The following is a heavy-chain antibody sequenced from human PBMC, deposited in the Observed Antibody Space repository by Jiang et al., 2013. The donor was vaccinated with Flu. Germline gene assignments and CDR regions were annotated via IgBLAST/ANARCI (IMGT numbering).Heavy chain of an antibody. CDR3: ARDLGTGVVPGTPDY. V-gene: IGHV3-33*01. Sequence: VQLLESGGGVVQPGTSLRLSCAASGFSFSNYGMHWVRQTPGRGLEGVAVIRNDGTNKHYSESVKGRFSIYRDNSKNTVSLYMQSLRAEDTAVYFCARDLGTGVVPGTPDYWGPGTLVTVSS. CDR1: GFSFSNYG. J-gene: IGHJ4*02. D-gene: IGHD2-2*01. CDR2: IRNDGTNK.